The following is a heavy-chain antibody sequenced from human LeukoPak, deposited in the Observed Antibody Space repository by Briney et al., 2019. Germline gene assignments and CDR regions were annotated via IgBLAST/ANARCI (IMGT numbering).Heavy chain of an antibody. V-gene: IGHV4-59*12. Sequence: SETLSLTCTVSGGSISSYYWSWIRQSPGKGLEWIGYIYYSGSTNYNPSLKSRVTTSLDTSKNQFSLKLSSVTAADTAVYYCARDDGGIAAAGTDGWFDPWGQGTLVTVSS. CDR2: IYYSGST. CDR1: GGSISSYY. CDR3: ARDDGGIAAAGTDGWFDP. D-gene: IGHD6-13*01. J-gene: IGHJ5*02.